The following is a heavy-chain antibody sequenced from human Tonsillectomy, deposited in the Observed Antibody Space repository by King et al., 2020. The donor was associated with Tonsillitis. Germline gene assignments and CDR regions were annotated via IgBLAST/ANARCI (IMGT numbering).Heavy chain of an antibody. D-gene: IGHD3-10*01. CDR2: IGTAGDT. V-gene: IGHV3-13*01. Sequence: VQLVESGGGLVQPGGSLRLSCAASGFTFRSYDMHCVRQATGKGLEWVSAIGTAGDTYYPGSLKGRFTNSRENAKNSLYLQMNSLRAEDTAAYYCARVSYGSGSYGYWRQGTLVTVSS. J-gene: IGHJ4*02. CDR1: GFTFRSYD. CDR3: ARVSYGSGSYGY.